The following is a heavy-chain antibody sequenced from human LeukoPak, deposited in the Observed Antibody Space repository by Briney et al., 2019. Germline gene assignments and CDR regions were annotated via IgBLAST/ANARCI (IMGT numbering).Heavy chain of an antibody. CDR1: GFTFSSHG. V-gene: IGHV3-30*03. Sequence: GGSLRLSCAASGFTFSSHGMHWVRQAPGKGLEWVAVISYDENNKYFADSVKGRFTISRDNSKNTLDLQMNSLRAEDTAVYYCARAPSSYYDTWFDPWGQGTLVTVSS. D-gene: IGHD3-22*01. CDR2: ISYDENNK. CDR3: ARAPSSYYDTWFDP. J-gene: IGHJ5*02.